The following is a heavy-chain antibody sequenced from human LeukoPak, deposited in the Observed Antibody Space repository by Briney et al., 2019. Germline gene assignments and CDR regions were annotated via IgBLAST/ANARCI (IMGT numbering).Heavy chain of an antibody. CDR1: GFTFSDYY. CDR2: ISSSSSYT. D-gene: IGHD3-10*01. J-gene: IGHJ4*02. V-gene: IGHV3-11*06. Sequence: GGSLRLSCAASGFTFSDYYMSWIRQAPGKGLEWVSYISSSSSYTNYADSVKGRFTISRDNAKNSLYLQMNGLRAEDTAVYYCARGGSLWFGELFDYWGQGTLVTVSS. CDR3: ARGGSLWFGELFDY.